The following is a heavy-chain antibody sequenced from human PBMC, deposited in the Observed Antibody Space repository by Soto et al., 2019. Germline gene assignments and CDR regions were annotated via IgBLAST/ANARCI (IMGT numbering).Heavy chain of an antibody. CDR3: ATGFEYLGPFDY. CDR2: FDPEDGET. CDR1: GYTLTELS. D-gene: IGHD2-2*02. J-gene: IGHJ4*02. Sequence: ASVKVSCKXSGYTLTELSMHWVRQAPGKGLEWMGGFDPEDGETIYAQKFQGRVTMTGDTSTDTAYMELSSLRSEDTAVYYCATGFEYLGPFDYWGQGTLVTVSS. V-gene: IGHV1-24*01.